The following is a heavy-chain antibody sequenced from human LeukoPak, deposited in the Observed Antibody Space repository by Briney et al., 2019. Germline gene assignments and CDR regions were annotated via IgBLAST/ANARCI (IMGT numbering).Heavy chain of an antibody. CDR2: INPSGGST. CDR3: ARAVYGSGSYSAFDY. CDR1: GYTFTSYY. D-gene: IGHD3-10*01. J-gene: IGHJ4*02. V-gene: IGHV1-46*01. Sequence: ASVKVSCKASGYTFTSYYMHWVRQAPGQGLEWMGIINPSGGSTSYAQKFQGRVTMTRDTSTSTVYMELSSLRSEDTAVYYCARAVYGSGSYSAFDYWGQGTLVTVSS.